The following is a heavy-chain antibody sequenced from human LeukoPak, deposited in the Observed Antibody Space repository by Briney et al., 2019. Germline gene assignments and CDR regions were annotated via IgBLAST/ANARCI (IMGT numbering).Heavy chain of an antibody. V-gene: IGHV3-23*01. Sequence: GGSLRLSCAASGFTFSSYAMSWVRQAPGKGLEWVSAIRGTGGSTYYADSVKGRLTISRDNSKNTLYLQMNSLRAEDTAVYYCAKDQRLGELQYTNPPFDYWGQGTLVTVSS. CDR2: IRGTGGST. J-gene: IGHJ4*02. CDR1: GFTFSSYA. CDR3: AKDQRLGELQYTNPPFDY. D-gene: IGHD3-16*01.